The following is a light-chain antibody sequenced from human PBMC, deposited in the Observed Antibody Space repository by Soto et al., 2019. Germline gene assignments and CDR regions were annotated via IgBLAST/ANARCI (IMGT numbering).Light chain of an antibody. CDR3: QHYNNWPPGRT. V-gene: IGKV3-11*01. CDR2: DTS. Sequence: EIVLTQSPATLSLSPGERATLSCRASQSVSRYLAWYQQKPGQAPRLLIYDTSKRATGIPDRFSGSGSGTEFTLTISSLQSEDSALYYCQHYNNWPPGRTFGQGTKVDIK. CDR1: QSVSRY. J-gene: IGKJ1*01.